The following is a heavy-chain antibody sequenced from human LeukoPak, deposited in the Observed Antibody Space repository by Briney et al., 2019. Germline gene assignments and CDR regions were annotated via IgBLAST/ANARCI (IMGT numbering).Heavy chain of an antibody. Sequence: SETLSLTWVVSGGSVSGYYWGWIRQPPGRGLEWIGYVYYSGSTNYNPSFKSRITLSVDTSRNQFSLQLSSVTAADTAVYYCARIHRYCSGGACYVLDNWGQGTLVAVSS. CDR3: ARIHRYCSGGACYVLDN. CDR1: GGSVSGYY. J-gene: IGHJ4*02. V-gene: IGHV4-59*02. D-gene: IGHD2-15*01. CDR2: VYYSGST.